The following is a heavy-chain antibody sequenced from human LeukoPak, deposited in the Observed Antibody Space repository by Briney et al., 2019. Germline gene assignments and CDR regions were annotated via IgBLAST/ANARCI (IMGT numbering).Heavy chain of an antibody. CDR3: ARDRRQFDY. CDR1: GFTFSSYG. J-gene: IGHJ4*02. V-gene: IGHV3-23*01. Sequence: PGGSLRLSSAASGFTFSSYGMSWVRQAPGKGLEWVSDISGSGGTTYYADSVKGRFTISRDNSKNTLYLQMNSLRVDDTAVYYCARDRRQFDYWGQGSLVSVSS. CDR2: ISGSGGTT. D-gene: IGHD1-1*01.